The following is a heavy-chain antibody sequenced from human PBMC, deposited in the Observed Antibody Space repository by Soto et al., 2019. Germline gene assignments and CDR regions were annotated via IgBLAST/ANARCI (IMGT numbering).Heavy chain of an antibody. J-gene: IGHJ6*02. D-gene: IGHD6-13*01. Sequence: SLRLSCAASGFTFSSYAMHWVRQAPGKGLEWVAVISYDGSNKYYADSVKGRFTISRDNSKNTLYLQMNSLRAEDTAVYYCARDGEIAAAGYYYYYGMDVWGQGTTVTVSS. CDR2: ISYDGSNK. V-gene: IGHV3-30-3*01. CDR3: ARDGEIAAAGYYYYYGMDV. CDR1: GFTFSSYA.